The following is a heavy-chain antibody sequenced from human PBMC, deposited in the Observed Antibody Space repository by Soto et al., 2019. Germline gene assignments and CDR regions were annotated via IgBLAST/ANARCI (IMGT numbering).Heavy chain of an antibody. J-gene: IGHJ4*01. Sequence: EVQLVESGGGLVKPGGSLRLSCAASGFTFSNFAMNWVRQAPGKGLEWVSSISGSGDSTLYADSVKGRFTVVRDNAKNSLFLQMNSLRAEDTAVYYCARRAYTSVGWFAFEYWGQGILVTVSS. CDR2: ISGSGDST. D-gene: IGHD3-16*01. CDR1: GFTFSNFA. V-gene: IGHV3-21*01. CDR3: ARRAYTSVGWFAFEY.